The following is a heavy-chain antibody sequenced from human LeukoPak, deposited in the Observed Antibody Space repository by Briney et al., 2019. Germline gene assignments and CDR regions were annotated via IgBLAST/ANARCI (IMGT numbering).Heavy chain of an antibody. V-gene: IGHV1-2*02. CDR2: INPNSGGT. CDR1: GYTFTGYY. Sequence: EASVTVSCKASGYTFTGYYMHWVRQAPGQGLEWMGWINPNSGGTNYAQKFQGRVTMTRDTSISTAYMELSRLRSDDTAVYYCASLMGAVAGTEIFDYWGQGTLVTVSS. D-gene: IGHD6-19*01. CDR3: ASLMGAVAGTEIFDY. J-gene: IGHJ4*02.